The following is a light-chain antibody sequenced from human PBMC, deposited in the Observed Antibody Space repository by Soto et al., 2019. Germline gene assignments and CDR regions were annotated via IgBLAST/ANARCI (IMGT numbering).Light chain of an antibody. CDR2: KDI. V-gene: IGLV3-25*01. J-gene: IGLJ1*01. CDR1: ALPKQY. Sequence: SYELTQPPSVSVSPGQTARITCSGDALPKQYVYWYQQKSGQAPVLLINKDIERPSGIPERFSGSSSGTTATLTISGVQADDEADYYCQSSDTSGTYVFGTGTKLTVL. CDR3: QSSDTSGTYV.